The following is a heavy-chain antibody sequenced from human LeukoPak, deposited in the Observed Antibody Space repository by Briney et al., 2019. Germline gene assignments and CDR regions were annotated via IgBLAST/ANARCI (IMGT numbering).Heavy chain of an antibody. V-gene: IGHV3-53*01. CDR1: GFTVSSNY. CDR3: VRGRGKTYYYDSSGYYFDY. Sequence: GGSLRLSCAASGFTVSSNYMSWVRQAPGKGLEWVSVIYSGGSTYYADSVKGRFTISRDNSKNTLYLQMNSLRAEDTAAYYCVRGRGKTYYYDSSGYYFDYWGQGTLVTVSS. D-gene: IGHD3-22*01. J-gene: IGHJ4*02. CDR2: IYSGGST.